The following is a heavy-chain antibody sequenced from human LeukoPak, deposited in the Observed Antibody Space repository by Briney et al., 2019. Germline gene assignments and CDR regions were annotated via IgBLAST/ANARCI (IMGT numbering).Heavy chain of an antibody. J-gene: IGHJ1*01. D-gene: IGHD6-6*01. Sequence: SETLSLTCTVSGGSISSSSYYWGWIRQPPGKGLEWIGSIYYSGSTYYNPSLKSRVTISVDTSKNQFSLKLSSVTAADTAVYYCVRIDSSIAAHWGQGTLVTVSS. CDR3: VRIDSSIAAH. V-gene: IGHV4-39*01. CDR2: IYYSGST. CDR1: GGSISSSSYY.